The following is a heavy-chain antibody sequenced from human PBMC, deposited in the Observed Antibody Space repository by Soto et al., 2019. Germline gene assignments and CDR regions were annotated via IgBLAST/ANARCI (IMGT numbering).Heavy chain of an antibody. Sequence: ASVKVSCKASGYTFTGYHMHWVRRAPGQGLEWMGWINPNSGGTNYAQKFQGWVTMTRDTSISTAYMELSRLRSDDTAVYYCARGGIRVQLCTIYYYSGMDVWGQGTTVTVSS. CDR3: ARGGIRVQLCTIYYYSGMDV. V-gene: IGHV1-2*04. CDR1: GYTFTGYH. CDR2: INPNSGGT. D-gene: IGHD5-18*01. J-gene: IGHJ6*02.